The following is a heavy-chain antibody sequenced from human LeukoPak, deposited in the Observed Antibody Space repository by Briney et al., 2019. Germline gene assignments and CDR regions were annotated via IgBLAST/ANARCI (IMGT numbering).Heavy chain of an antibody. CDR2: IYTSGST. D-gene: IGHD3-22*01. CDR1: GGSISSGSYY. J-gene: IGHJ5*02. Sequence: PSQTLSLTCTVSGGSISSGSYYWSWIRQPAGKGREWIGRIYTSGSTNYNPSLKSRVTISVDTSKNQFSLKLSSVTAADTAVYYCARDPGGYYYDSSGSTWGQGTLVTVSS. V-gene: IGHV4-61*02. CDR3: ARDPGGYYYDSSGST.